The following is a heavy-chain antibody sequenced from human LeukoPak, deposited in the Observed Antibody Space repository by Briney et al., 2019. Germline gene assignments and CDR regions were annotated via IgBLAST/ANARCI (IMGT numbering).Heavy chain of an antibody. Sequence: PGRSLRLSCAASGFTFSSYGMHWVRQAPGKGLEWVAVIWYDGSNKYYADPVKGRFTISRDNSKNTLYLQMNSLRAEDTAVYYCAKGRYSYGSGAFDIWGQGTVVTVSS. J-gene: IGHJ3*02. CDR3: AKGRYSYGSGAFDI. CDR2: IWYDGSNK. CDR1: GFTFSSYG. D-gene: IGHD5-18*01. V-gene: IGHV3-33*06.